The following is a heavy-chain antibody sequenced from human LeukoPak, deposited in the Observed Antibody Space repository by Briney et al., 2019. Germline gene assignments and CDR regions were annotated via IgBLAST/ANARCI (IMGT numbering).Heavy chain of an antibody. V-gene: IGHV4-59*08. CDR3: ARLLAMGGGPPAS. D-gene: IGHD5-24*01. CDR2: VYYTGRT. J-gene: IGHJ5*02. CDR1: GGSISNYY. Sequence: SETLSLTCTVSGGSISNYYWSWVRQPPGKGLEWIGYVYYTGRTSYNPSLKSRVTMSVDTSKNQFSLKLDSVAAADTAVYYCARLLAMGGGPPASWGQGTLVTVSS.